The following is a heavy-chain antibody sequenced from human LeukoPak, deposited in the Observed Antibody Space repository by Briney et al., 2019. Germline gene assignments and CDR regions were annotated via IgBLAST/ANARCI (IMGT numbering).Heavy chain of an antibody. CDR2: ISSSGSTI. CDR3: AELGITMIGGV. CDR1: EFTFSKAW. J-gene: IGHJ6*04. D-gene: IGHD3-10*02. Sequence: GGSLRLSCAASEFTFSKAWMSWVRQAPGKGLEWVSYISSSGSTIYYADSVKGRFTISRDNAKNSLYLQMNSLRAEDTAVYYCAELGITMIGGVWGKGTTVTISS. V-gene: IGHV3-11*04.